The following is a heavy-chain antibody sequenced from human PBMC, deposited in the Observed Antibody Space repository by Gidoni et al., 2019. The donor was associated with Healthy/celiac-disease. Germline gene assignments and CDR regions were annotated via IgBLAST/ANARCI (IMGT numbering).Heavy chain of an antibody. D-gene: IGHD2-15*01. CDR3: AQGSIIGWYYFDY. Sequence: QVQLVESGGGVVQPGRSLRPSCAASGFTFSSYGMHWVRQAPGKGLEWVAVIWYDGSNKYYADSVKGRFTISRDNSKNTLYLQMNSLRAEDTAVYYCAQGSIIGWYYFDYWGQGTLVTVSS. J-gene: IGHJ4*02. CDR1: GFTFSSYG. V-gene: IGHV3-33*01. CDR2: IWYDGSNK.